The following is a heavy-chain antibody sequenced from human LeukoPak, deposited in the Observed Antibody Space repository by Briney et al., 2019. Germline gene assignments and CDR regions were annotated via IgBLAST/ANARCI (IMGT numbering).Heavy chain of an antibody. J-gene: IGHJ4*02. CDR1: GFTFSSHW. CDR3: ARGDDYYESSGYEDY. V-gene: IGHV3-7*01. CDR2: IKQDGSEK. Sequence: GGSLRLSCAASGFTFSSHWMSWVRQAPGMGQEWVANIKQDGSEKNYVDSVKGRFTVSRDNAQNSLYLQMISLRAEDTAVYYCARGDDYYESSGYEDYWGQGTLVTVSS. D-gene: IGHD3-22*01.